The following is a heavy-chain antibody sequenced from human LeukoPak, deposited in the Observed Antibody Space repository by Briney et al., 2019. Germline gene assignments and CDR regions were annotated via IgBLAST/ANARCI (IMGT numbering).Heavy chain of an antibody. CDR3: AKFLITMLVAGRVFST. CDR1: RFTFTSYD. J-gene: IGHJ3*01. V-gene: IGHV3-21*04. Sequence: GGSLRPPVAVSRFTFTSYDSNWLRQAPGKGLECVSSISSSSSYIYYADSVKGRFTISRDNSKNKLYLQMNSLRAEDTAVYYCAKFLITMLVAGRVFSTRGEGTMVIVSS. D-gene: IGHD3-22*01. CDR2: ISSSSSYI.